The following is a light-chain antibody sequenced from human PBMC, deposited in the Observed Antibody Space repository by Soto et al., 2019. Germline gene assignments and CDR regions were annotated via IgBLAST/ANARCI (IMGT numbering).Light chain of an antibody. V-gene: IGLV1-40*01. CDR3: QSYDTSQSRVV. CDR1: SSDIGAGYD. J-gene: IGLJ2*01. CDR2: GNS. Sequence: QSVLTQPPSVSGAPGQRVTISCTGSSSDIGAGYDVHWYQQLPATAPKLLIYGNSNRPSGVPDRFSGSKSGTSASLVITGLQAEDEADYYCQSYDTSQSRVVFGGGTQLTVL.